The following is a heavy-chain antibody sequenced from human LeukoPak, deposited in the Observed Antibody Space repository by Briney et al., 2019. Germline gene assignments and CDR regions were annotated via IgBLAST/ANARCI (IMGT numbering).Heavy chain of an antibody. D-gene: IGHD3-3*01. J-gene: IGHJ4*02. CDR3: ARGRVDDFWSGLFDY. CDR2: INHSGST. V-gene: IGHV4-34*01. CDR1: GGSFSGYY. Sequence: PSETLSLTCAVYGGSFSGYYWSWIRQPPGKGLEWIGEINHSGSTNYNPSLKSRVTISVDTSKKQFSLKLSSVTAADTAVYYCARGRVDDFWSGLFDYWAQGTLVTVSS.